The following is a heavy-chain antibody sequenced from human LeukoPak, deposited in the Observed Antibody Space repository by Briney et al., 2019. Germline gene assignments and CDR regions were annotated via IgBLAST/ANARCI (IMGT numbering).Heavy chain of an antibody. D-gene: IGHD3-10*01. J-gene: IGHJ6*02. V-gene: IGHV3-21*06. Sequence: GGSLRLSCEGSGFIVSENHVNWVRQAPGKGLGWVSGISKISGYRLYSDSVKGRVPISRDNAKNSLHLEMTNLRAEDTAVYYCAAAYGSGSDYGLDVWGQGTTVIVSS. CDR1: GFIVSENH. CDR3: AAAYGSGSDYGLDV. CDR2: ISKISGYR.